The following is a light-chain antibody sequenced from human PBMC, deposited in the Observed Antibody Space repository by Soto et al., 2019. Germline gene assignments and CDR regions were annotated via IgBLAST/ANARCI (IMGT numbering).Light chain of an antibody. CDR1: SSDVGNSNG. Sequence: QSVLTQPPSVPGSPGQSFAISCTGTSSDVGNSNGVSWYHQPPGTAPKLIIYDVNNRPSGVPDRFSGSKSGNTASLTISGLQAEDEGDYYCSSYTSSSTYVFGTGTKVTVL. CDR3: SSYTSSSTYV. CDR2: DVN. J-gene: IGLJ1*01. V-gene: IGLV2-18*02.